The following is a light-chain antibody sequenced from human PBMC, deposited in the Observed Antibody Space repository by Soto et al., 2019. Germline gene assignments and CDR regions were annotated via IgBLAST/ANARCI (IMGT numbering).Light chain of an antibody. CDR1: QSVTSTY. V-gene: IGKV3-20*01. CDR3: QQYGGSPLT. CDR2: GAS. Sequence: EIVLTQSPGTLSLSPGERATLSCRASQSVTSTYLAWCQQKPGQAPRLLIYGASNRATGIPDRFTGSGSGTDFPLTISGLEPEDFAVYYCQQYGGSPLTFGGGPKVEI. J-gene: IGKJ4*02.